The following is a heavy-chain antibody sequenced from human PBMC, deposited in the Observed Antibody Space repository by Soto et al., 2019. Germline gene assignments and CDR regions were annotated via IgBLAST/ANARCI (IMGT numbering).Heavy chain of an antibody. J-gene: IGHJ4*02. CDR2: IYYSGST. Sequence: SETLSLTCSVSGASVTTYYWSWIRQPPGKGLEWIGYIYYSGSTNYNPSLKSRVTISVDTSKNQFSLKLSSVTAADTAVYYCARRYGGTFDYWGQGTLVTVSS. CDR1: GASVTTYY. D-gene: IGHD2-15*01. V-gene: IGHV4-59*08. CDR3: ARRYGGTFDY.